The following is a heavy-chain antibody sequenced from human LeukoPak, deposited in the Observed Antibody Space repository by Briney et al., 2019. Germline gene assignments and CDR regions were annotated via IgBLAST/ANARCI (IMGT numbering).Heavy chain of an antibody. CDR2: INPNSGGT. Sequence: ASVKVSCKASGYSFTGYFMHWVRQAPGQGLEWMGWINPNSGGTNYAQKFQGRVTMTRDTSISTVYMELSRLRSDDTAVYYCARNIVVLPSSRYPDFDLWGQGTLVTVSS. J-gene: IGHJ4*02. V-gene: IGHV1-2*02. CDR3: ARNIVVLPSSRYPDFDL. D-gene: IGHD2-2*01. CDR1: GYSFTGYF.